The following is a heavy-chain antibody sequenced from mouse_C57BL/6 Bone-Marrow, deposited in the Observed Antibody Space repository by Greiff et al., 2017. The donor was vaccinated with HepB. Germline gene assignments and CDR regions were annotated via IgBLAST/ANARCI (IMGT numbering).Heavy chain of an antibody. V-gene: IGHV1-26*01. J-gene: IGHJ4*01. D-gene: IGHD2-4*01. Sequence: VQLQQSGPELVKPGASVKISCKASGYTFTDYYMNWVKQSHGKSLEWIGDINPNNGGTSYNQKFKGKATLTVDKSSSTAYMELRILTSEDSAVYYCAIIYYDYGGYAMDYWGQGTSVTVSS. CDR2: INPNNGGT. CDR3: AIIYYDYGGYAMDY. CDR1: GYTFTDYY.